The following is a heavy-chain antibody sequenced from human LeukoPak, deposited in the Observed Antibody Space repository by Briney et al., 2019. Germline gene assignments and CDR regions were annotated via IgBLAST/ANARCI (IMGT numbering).Heavy chain of an antibody. CDR2: TYHSGST. Sequence: SETLPLTCAVSGGSISSGGYSWSWIRQPPGKGLEWIGYTYHSGSTYYNPSLKSRVTISVDRSKNQFSLKLSSVTAADTAVYYCARAYYYDSSGYYTNRRYYFDYWGQGTLVTVSS. J-gene: IGHJ4*02. V-gene: IGHV4-30-2*01. CDR1: GGSISSGGYS. CDR3: ARAYYYDSSGYYTNRRYYFDY. D-gene: IGHD3-22*01.